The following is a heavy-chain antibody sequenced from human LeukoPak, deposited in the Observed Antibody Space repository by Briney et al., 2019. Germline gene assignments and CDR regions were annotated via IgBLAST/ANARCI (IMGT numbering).Heavy chain of an antibody. D-gene: IGHD2-15*01. Sequence: GGPLRLSCAASGFTFSSYWMSWVRQAPGKGLEWVANIKQDGSEKYYVDSVKGRFTISRDNAKNSLYLQVNSLRAEDTAVYYCARDGKYCSGNSCYSVTGAFDYWGQGTLVTVSS. CDR1: GFTFSSYW. CDR2: IKQDGSEK. CDR3: ARDGKYCSGNSCYSVTGAFDY. J-gene: IGHJ4*02. V-gene: IGHV3-7*01.